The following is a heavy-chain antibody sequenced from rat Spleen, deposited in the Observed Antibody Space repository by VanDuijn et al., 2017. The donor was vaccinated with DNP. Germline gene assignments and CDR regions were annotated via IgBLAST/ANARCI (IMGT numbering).Heavy chain of an antibody. V-gene: IGHV3-1*01. Sequence: EVQLQESGPGLVKPSQSLSLTCSVTAYSITTNYWGWIRKFPGDKMEWIGHISYSGSTSYNPSLKSRISITRDTSKNQFFLQLNSVTTEDTATYYCARYGNTYTTMDAWGQGTSVTVSS. D-gene: IGHD2-6*01. J-gene: IGHJ4*01. CDR3: ARYGNTYTTMDA. CDR1: AYSITTNY. CDR2: ISYSGST.